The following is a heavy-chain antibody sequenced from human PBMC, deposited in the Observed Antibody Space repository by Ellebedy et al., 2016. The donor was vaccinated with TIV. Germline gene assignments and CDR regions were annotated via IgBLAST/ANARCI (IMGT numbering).Heavy chain of an antibody. CDR2: IIPIFRTT. D-gene: IGHD6-19*01. V-gene: IGHV1-69*05. CDR3: ARVTRIAVAGLGAFDI. CDR1: GGILNNYA. J-gene: IGHJ3*02. Sequence: ASVKVSCKASGGILNNYAISWVRQAPGQGLEWMGGIIPIFRTTNSAQKFQGRVTMTRNTSISTAYMELSSLRSEDTAVYYCARVTRIAVAGLGAFDIWGQGTMVTVSS.